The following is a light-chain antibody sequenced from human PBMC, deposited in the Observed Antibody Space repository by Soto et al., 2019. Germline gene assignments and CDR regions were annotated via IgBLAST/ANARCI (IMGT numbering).Light chain of an antibody. CDR1: QSVGSY. V-gene: IGKV3-11*01. CDR3: QQRTDWPLT. Sequence: ETLLTQSPATLSLSPGQRATFSCRASQSVGSYLSWYQQKPGQSPRLLIYDASNRATGIPASFSGSWSGTDSTLTSTSLEPEDFAVYYCQQRTDWPLTFGGGNKLDI. J-gene: IGKJ4*01. CDR2: DAS.